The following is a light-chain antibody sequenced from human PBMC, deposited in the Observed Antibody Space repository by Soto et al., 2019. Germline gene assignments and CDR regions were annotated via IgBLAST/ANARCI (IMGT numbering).Light chain of an antibody. J-gene: IGKJ2*01. V-gene: IGKV1-5*01. CDR1: QTISTW. CDR2: DAS. CDR3: QQYSAYPYT. Sequence: DIPMTQSPSTLSASLGDRVTITCRASQTISTWLAWYQQKPGRAPNLLIYDASTLESGVPSRFSGSASGTEFTLTISSLQPDDLATYYCQQYSAYPYTFGQGTRLDIK.